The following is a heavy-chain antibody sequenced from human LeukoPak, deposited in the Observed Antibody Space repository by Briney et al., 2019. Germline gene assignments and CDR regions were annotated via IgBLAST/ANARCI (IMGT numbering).Heavy chain of an antibody. J-gene: IGHJ4*02. Sequence: SETLSLTCAVYGGSFSGYYWNWIRQPPGKGLEWIGEINHSGRTNYNPSLKSRVTISVDTSKEQFSLKLSSVTAADTAVYYCARGVDYYGVWGQGTLVTVSS. CDR2: INHSGRT. D-gene: IGHD3-10*01. CDR1: GGSFSGYY. V-gene: IGHV4-34*01. CDR3: ARGVDYYGV.